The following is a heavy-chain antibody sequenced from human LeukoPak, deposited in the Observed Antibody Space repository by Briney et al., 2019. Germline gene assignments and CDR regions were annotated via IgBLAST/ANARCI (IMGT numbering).Heavy chain of an antibody. D-gene: IGHD4-11*01. J-gene: IGHJ4*02. V-gene: IGHV3-7*01. Sequence: PGGSLRLSCAASGFTFSSYWMSWVRQAPGKGLEWVANIKQDGSEKYYVDSVKGRFTISRDNAKNSLYLQMNSLRAEDTAVYYCARGDYSNYFRYDYWGQGTLVTVSS. CDR3: ARGDYSNYFRYDY. CDR1: GFTFSSYW. CDR2: IKQDGSEK.